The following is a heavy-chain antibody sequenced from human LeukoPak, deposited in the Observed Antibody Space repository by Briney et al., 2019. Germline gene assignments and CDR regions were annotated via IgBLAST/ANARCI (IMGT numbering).Heavy chain of an antibody. Sequence: RASETLSLTCIVSGDSISSGDYYWSWIRQPAGKGLEWIGRISSSGSTNYNPSLKSRVTISVDTSKNQFSLKLSSVTAADTAVYFCARGPYSYDSSGAFDIWGQGTMVTVSS. CDR2: ISSSGST. CDR3: ARGPYSYDSSGAFDI. CDR1: GDSISSGDYY. D-gene: IGHD3-22*01. V-gene: IGHV4-61*02. J-gene: IGHJ3*02.